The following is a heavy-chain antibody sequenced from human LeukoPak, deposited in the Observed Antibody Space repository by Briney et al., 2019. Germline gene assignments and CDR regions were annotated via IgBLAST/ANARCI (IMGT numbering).Heavy chain of an antibody. J-gene: IGHJ4*02. V-gene: IGHV3-53*01. CDR1: GFTVSSNY. Sequence: GGSLRLSCAASGFTVSSNYMSWVRQAPGKGLEWVSFKGRFTISRDNSKNTLYLQMNSLRAEDTAVYYCARRAGEYSHPYDYWGQGTLVTVSS. CDR3: ARRAGEYSHPYDY. D-gene: IGHD4-17*01.